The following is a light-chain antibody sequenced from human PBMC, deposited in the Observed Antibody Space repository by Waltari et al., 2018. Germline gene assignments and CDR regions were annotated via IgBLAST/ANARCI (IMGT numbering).Light chain of an antibody. CDR3: LQDYTYPFT. V-gene: IGKV1-6*01. Sequence: AIQMPQSPSSLSASVGDRVIISCRASQGVRIDVGWYQQKAGKAPKLLIYAARSLQSGVPSRFSGSGSGTDFTLSISSLQPEDVATYYCLQDYTYPFTFGGGTKVEIK. J-gene: IGKJ4*01. CDR1: QGVRID. CDR2: AAR.